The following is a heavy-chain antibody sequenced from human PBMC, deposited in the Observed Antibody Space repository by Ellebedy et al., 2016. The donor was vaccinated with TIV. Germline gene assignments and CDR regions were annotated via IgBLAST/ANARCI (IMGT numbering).Heavy chain of an antibody. D-gene: IGHD6-13*01. Sequence: GGSLRLSCAASGFSFSDSGMNWVRQAPGKGLEWVSSISSRGTYKHYADSVKGRFTISRDNAKNSLYLQMNRLRVEDTAIYYCARPAASYSSSWYDFDCWGQGTLVTVSS. CDR2: ISSRGTYK. J-gene: IGHJ4*02. V-gene: IGHV3-21*01. CDR1: GFSFSDSG. CDR3: ARPAASYSSSWYDFDC.